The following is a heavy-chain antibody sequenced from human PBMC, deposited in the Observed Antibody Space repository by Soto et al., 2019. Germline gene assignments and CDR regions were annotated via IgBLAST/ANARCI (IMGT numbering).Heavy chain of an antibody. D-gene: IGHD3-10*01. CDR3: ARGGGYGSGSYFSSRWSDP. V-gene: IGHV4-34*01. CDR2: INHSGST. J-gene: IGHJ5*02. CDR1: GGSFSGYY. Sequence: SETLSLTCAVYGGSFSGYYWSWIRQPPGKGLEWIGEINHSGSTNYNPSLKSRVTISVDTSKNQFSLKLSSVTAADTAVYYCARGGGYGSGSYFSSRWSDPWGQGTLVTVSS.